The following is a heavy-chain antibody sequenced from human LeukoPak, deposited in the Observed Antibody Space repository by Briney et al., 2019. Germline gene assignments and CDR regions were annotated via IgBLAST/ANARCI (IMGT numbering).Heavy chain of an antibody. CDR2: IYYSGST. V-gene: IGHV4-39*07. J-gene: IGHJ6*03. Sequence: SETLSLTCTVSGGSISSSSYYWGWLRQPPGKGLEWIGSIYYSGSTYYNPSLKSRVTISVDTSKNQFFLKLSSVTAADTAVYYCARGITMVRGVIFYYYYYMDVWGKGTTVTVSS. CDR3: ARGITMVRGVIFYYYYYMDV. CDR1: GGSISSSSYY. D-gene: IGHD3-10*01.